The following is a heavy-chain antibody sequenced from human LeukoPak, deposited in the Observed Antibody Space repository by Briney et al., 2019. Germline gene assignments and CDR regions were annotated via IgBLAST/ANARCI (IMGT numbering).Heavy chain of an antibody. Sequence: SVKVSCKASGGTFSSYAISWVRQAPGQGLEWMGGIIPIFGTANYAQKFQGRATITTDESTSTAYMELSSLRSEDTAVYYCARGHNSGYDMYYYDAYYYYYMDVWGKGTTVTVSS. J-gene: IGHJ6*03. D-gene: IGHD3-22*01. V-gene: IGHV1-69*05. CDR1: GGTFSSYA. CDR3: ARGHNSGYDMYYYDAYYYYYMDV. CDR2: IIPIFGTA.